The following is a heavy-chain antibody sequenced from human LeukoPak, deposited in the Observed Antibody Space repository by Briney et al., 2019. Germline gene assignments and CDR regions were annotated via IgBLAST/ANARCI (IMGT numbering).Heavy chain of an antibody. CDR1: GFTFSSYS. D-gene: IGHD2-2*02. CDR2: ISSSSSYI. J-gene: IGHJ5*02. V-gene: IGHV3-21*01. Sequence: GGSLRLSCAASGFTFSSYSMNWVRQAPGKGLEWVSSISSSSSYIYYADSVKGRFTISRDNAKNSLYLQMNSLRDEDTAVYYCARDHCSSTSCYTGPNWFDPWGQGTLVTVSS. CDR3: ARDHCSSTSCYTGPNWFDP.